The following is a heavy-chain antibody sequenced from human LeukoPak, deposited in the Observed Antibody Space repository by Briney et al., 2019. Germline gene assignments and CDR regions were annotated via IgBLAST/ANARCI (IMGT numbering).Heavy chain of an antibody. Sequence: PSETLSLTCTVSGGSISSYYWSWIRQPPGKGLEWIGYIYYSGSTNYNPSLKSRVTISVDTSKNQFSLKLSSVTAADTAVYYCARQGGYGSGIQVWGQGSLVTVSS. J-gene: IGHJ4*02. CDR1: GGSISSYY. D-gene: IGHD3-10*01. CDR2: IYYSGST. V-gene: IGHV4-59*08. CDR3: ARQGGYGSGIQV.